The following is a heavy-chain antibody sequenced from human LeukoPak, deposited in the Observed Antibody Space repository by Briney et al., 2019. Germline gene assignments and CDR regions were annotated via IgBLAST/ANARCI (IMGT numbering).Heavy chain of an antibody. V-gene: IGHV1-2*02. CDR1: GYTFTGYY. Sequence: ASVKVSCKASGYTFTGYYMHWVRQAPGQGLEWMGWINPNSGGTNYAQKLQGRVTMTRDTSISTAYMELSRLRSDDTAVYYCARQYYYDSSGYYYGGLNWFDPWGQGTLVTVSS. CDR3: ARQYYYDSSGYYYGGLNWFDP. CDR2: INPNSGGT. D-gene: IGHD3-22*01. J-gene: IGHJ5*02.